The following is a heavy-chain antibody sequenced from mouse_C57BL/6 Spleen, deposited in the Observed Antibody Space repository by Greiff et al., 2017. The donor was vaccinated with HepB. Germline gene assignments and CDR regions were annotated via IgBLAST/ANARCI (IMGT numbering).Heavy chain of an antibody. CDR3: APTMVTSYYAMDY. CDR2: INPSSGYT. D-gene: IGHD2-9*01. V-gene: IGHV1-7*01. CDR1: GYTFTSYW. Sequence: QVQLQQSGAELAKPGASVKLSCKASGYTFTSYWMHWVKQRPGRGLEWIGYINPSSGYTKYNQKFKDKATLTADKSSSTAYMQLSSLTYEDSAVYYCAPTMVTSYYAMDYWGQGTSVTVSS. J-gene: IGHJ4*01.